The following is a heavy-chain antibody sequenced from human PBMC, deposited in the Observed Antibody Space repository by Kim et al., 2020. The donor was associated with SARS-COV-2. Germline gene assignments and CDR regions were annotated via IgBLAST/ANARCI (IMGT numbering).Heavy chain of an antibody. D-gene: IGHD2-21*01. CDR3: TTDYERIGGLCDGETCYPASL. J-gene: IGHJ4*02. Sequence: GGSLRLPCAASGFTFTKVWLSWVRQAPGKGLEWVGRIRSKADGGTADYAAPVKGRFTISRDDSKNTLYLQMNGLRAEDTAFYHCTTDYERIGGLCDGETCYPASLWGQGTLVTVSS. CDR1: GFTFTKVW. V-gene: IGHV3-15*01. CDR2: IRSKADGGTA.